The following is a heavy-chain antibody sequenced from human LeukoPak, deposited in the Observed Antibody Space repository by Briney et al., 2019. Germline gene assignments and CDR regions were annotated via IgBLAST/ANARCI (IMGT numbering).Heavy chain of an antibody. D-gene: IGHD3-3*01. V-gene: IGHV3-30*02. CDR3: AKGLRFLEWLLS. CDR1: GFTFSSYG. J-gene: IGHJ4*02. Sequence: GGSLRLSCAASGFTFSSYGMHWVRQAPGKGLEWAAFIRYDGSNKYYADSVKGRFTISRDNSKNTLYLQMNSLRAEDTAVYYCAKGLRFLEWLLSWGQGTLVTVSS. CDR2: IRYDGSNK.